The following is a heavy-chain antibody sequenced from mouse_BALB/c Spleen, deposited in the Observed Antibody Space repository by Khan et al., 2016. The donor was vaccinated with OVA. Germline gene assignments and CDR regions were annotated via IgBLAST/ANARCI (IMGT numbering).Heavy chain of an antibody. V-gene: IGHV2-2*02. D-gene: IGHD1-2*01. Sequence: VELVESGPGLVQPSQSLSITCTVSGFSLTSYGVHWVRQSPGKGLELLGVIWSGGSTDYNAAFISRLSISKDNSKSQVFFKMNSLQANDTAIYYCARTFITTCVDYWGQGTSVTVSS. CDR2: IWSGGST. CDR3: ARTFITTCVDY. J-gene: IGHJ4*01. CDR1: GFSLTSYG.